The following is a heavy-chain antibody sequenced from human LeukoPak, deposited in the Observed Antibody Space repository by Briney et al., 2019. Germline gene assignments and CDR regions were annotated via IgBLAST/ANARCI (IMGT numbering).Heavy chain of an antibody. Sequence: GGSLRLSCAASGFTFSSYSMNWVRQAPGKGLEWVSYISSSSSTIYYADSVKGRFTISRDNAKNTLYLQINNLRAEDTAVYYCAGGYSMDYWGQGTLVTVSS. CDR3: AGGYSMDY. CDR1: GFTFSSYS. J-gene: IGHJ4*02. D-gene: IGHD6-13*01. CDR2: ISSSSSTI. V-gene: IGHV3-48*01.